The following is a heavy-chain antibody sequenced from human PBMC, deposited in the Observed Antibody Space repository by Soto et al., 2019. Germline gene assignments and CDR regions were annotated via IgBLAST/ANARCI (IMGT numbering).Heavy chain of an antibody. D-gene: IGHD3-10*01. CDR3: ARLVYDTRLNYMYFDF. Sequence: PSETLSLTCAVSGVSISSGNWWTWVRQSPRRGLEYIGEIFHDGTANYYPSFERRVAISVDTSKNQFSLKLTSVTAADTAIYFCARLVYDTRLNYMYFDFWGQGTLVIVSS. V-gene: IGHV4-4*02. CDR1: GVSISSGNW. J-gene: IGHJ4*02. CDR2: IFHDGTA.